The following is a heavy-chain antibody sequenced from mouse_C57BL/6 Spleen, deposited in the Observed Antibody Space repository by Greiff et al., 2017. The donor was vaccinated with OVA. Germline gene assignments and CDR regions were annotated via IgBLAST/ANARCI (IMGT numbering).Heavy chain of an antibody. Sequence: QVQLKESGPGLVQPSRSLSITCTVSGFSLTSYGVHWVRQSPGKGLEWLGVIWSGGSTDYNAAFISRLSISKDNSKSQVFFKMNSLQADDTAIYYCARNWGNYYGSSFDYWGQGTTLTVSS. J-gene: IGHJ2*01. CDR1: GFSLTSYG. V-gene: IGHV2-2*01. D-gene: IGHD1-1*01. CDR2: IWSGGST. CDR3: ARNWGNYYGSSFDY.